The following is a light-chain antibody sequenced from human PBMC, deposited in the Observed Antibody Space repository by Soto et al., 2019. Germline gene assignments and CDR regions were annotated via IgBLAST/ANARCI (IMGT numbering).Light chain of an antibody. CDR2: DVS. CDR1: SSDVGGYNY. CDR3: CSYAGTYTLWV. V-gene: IGLV2-11*01. Sequence: QSALTQPRSVSGSPGQSVTISCTGTSSDVGGYNYVSWYQQHPGKAPKLMIYDVSARPSGVPDRFSGSKSGNTASLTISGLQAEDEADYYCCSYAGTYTLWVFGGGTKVTVL. J-gene: IGLJ3*02.